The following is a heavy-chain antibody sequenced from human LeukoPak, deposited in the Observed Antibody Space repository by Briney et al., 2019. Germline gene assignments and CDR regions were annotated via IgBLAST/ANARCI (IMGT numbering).Heavy chain of an antibody. CDR2: IRYDGSNK. D-gene: IGHD1-26*01. V-gene: IGHV3-30*02. CDR3: AKKDATNYYKGTVDV. Sequence: PGGSLRLSCAASGFTFSSYWMSWVRQAPGKGLEWVAFIRYDGSNKYYADSVKGRFTISRDNSNNTLYLQMNSLRAEDTAVYYCAKKDATNYYKGTVDVWGQGTMVTVSS. J-gene: IGHJ3*01. CDR1: GFTFSSYW.